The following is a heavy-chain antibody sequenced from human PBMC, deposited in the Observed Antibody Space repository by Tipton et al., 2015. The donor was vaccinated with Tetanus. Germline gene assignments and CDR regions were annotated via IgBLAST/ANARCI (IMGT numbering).Heavy chain of an antibody. CDR2: SWYDGTDK. V-gene: IGHV3-33*01. CDR3: AREADCSGGSCFSGDFDT. D-gene: IGHD2-15*01. J-gene: IGHJ4*02. Sequence: SLRLSCAASGFIFSSYGIHWVRQAPGKGLEWLAVSWYDGTDKYYADSVKGRFTISRDNSKNTLYLQMNSLRAEDTALYYCAREADCSGGSCFSGDFDTWGQGTQVTSP. CDR1: GFIFSSYG.